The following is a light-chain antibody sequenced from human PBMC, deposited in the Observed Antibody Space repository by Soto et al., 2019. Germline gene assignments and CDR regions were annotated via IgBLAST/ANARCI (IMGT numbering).Light chain of an antibody. Sequence: QPVLTQPPSVSGAPGQRVTISCTGSSSNIGAGYDVHWYQQLPGTAPKLLIYGNSNRPSGVPDRFSGSKSGTSASLAITGLQAEDEADYYCQSYDSSLSGWYVFGTGTKVTVL. J-gene: IGLJ1*01. CDR2: GNS. V-gene: IGLV1-40*01. CDR1: SSNIGAGYD. CDR3: QSYDSSLSGWYV.